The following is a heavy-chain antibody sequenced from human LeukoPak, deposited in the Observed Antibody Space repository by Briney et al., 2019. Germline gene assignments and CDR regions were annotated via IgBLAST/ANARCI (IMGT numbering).Heavy chain of an antibody. CDR3: ARVDENDSYCYARYYYYYMDV. CDR2: INHNGST. J-gene: IGHJ6*03. D-gene: IGHD5-18*01. Sequence: PSETLSLTCAVSGGSLSGYYWSWIRQPPGKGLEWIGEINHNGSTNYNPSLKSRVTISVDTSKNQFSLKLSSVTAADTAVYYCARVDENDSYCYARYYYYYMDVWGKGTTVTVSS. CDR1: GGSLSGYY. V-gene: IGHV4-34*01.